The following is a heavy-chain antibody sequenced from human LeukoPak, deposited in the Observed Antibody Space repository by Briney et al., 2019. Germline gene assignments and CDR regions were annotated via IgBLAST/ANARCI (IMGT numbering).Heavy chain of an antibody. V-gene: IGHV1-18*01. Sequence: APVKVSCKASGYTFTSYGISWVRQAPGQGLEWMGWISAYNGNTNYAQKLQGRVTMTTDTSTSTAYMELRSLRSDDTAVYYCARDRYCSSTSCYTTDWFDPWGQGTLVTVSS. CDR2: ISAYNGNT. CDR1: GYTFTSYG. CDR3: ARDRYCSSTSCYTTDWFDP. D-gene: IGHD2-2*02. J-gene: IGHJ5*02.